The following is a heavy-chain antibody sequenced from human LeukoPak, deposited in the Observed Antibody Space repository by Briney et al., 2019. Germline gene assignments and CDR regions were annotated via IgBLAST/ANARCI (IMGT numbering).Heavy chain of an antibody. CDR3: ARDLGYSTNYYGMDV. J-gene: IGHJ6*02. CDR2: IYCSGST. Sequence: SETLSLTCTVSGGSISSYYWSWIRQHPGKGLEWIGYIYCSGSTYYNPSLKSRVTISVDTSKNQFSLKLSSVTAADTAVYYCARDLGYSTNYYGMDVWGQGTTVTVSS. CDR1: GGSISSYY. V-gene: IGHV4-59*06. D-gene: IGHD2-8*01.